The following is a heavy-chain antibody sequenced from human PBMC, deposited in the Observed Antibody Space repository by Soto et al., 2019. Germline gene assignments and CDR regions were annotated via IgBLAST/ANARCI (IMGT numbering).Heavy chain of an antibody. J-gene: IGHJ5*02. Sequence: SETLSLTCAVYGGSFSGYYWSWIRQPPGKGLEWIGEINHSGSTNYNPSLKSRVTISVDTSKNQFSLKLSSVTAADTAVYYCARGFGNGDWFDPWGQGTLVTVSS. V-gene: IGHV4-34*01. CDR1: GGSFSGYY. D-gene: IGHD3-10*01. CDR2: INHSGST. CDR3: ARGFGNGDWFDP.